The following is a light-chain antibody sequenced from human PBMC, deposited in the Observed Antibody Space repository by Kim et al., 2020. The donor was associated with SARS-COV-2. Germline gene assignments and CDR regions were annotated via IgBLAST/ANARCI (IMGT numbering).Light chain of an antibody. Sequence: SASVGDRLTITCRASQNIRSFLNWYQQMPGKAPKLLIYAASNLQSGVPSRFSGSGSETDFTLTVSSLQPEDFATYYCQQSDSTPYTFGQGTKLEI. V-gene: IGKV1-39*01. J-gene: IGKJ2*01. CDR2: AAS. CDR3: QQSDSTPYT. CDR1: QNIRSF.